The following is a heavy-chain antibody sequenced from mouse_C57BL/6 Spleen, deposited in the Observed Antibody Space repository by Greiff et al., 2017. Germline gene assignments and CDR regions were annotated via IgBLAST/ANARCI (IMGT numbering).Heavy chain of an antibody. CDR2: IDPETGGT. Sequence: VQLQQPGAELVRPGASVTLSCKASGYTFTDYEMHWVKQTPVHGLEWIGAIDPETGGTAYNQKFKGKAILTADKSSSTAYMELRSLTSEDSAVYYCTRLDYALPGAMDYWGQGTSVTVSS. D-gene: IGHD1-1*02. J-gene: IGHJ4*01. CDR1: GYTFTDYE. V-gene: IGHV1-15*01. CDR3: TRLDYALPGAMDY.